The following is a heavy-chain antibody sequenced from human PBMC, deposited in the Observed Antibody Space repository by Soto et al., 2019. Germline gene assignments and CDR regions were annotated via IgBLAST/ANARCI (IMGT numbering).Heavy chain of an antibody. CDR3: ARAWVVVTAPDY. V-gene: IGHV1-3*01. Sequence: ASVKVSCKASGYTFTSYAMHWVRQAPGQRLEWMGWINAGNGNTKYSQKFQGRVTITRDTSASTAYMELSSLRSEDTAVYYCARAWVVVTAPDYWGQGTLVTVSS. J-gene: IGHJ4*02. CDR2: INAGNGNT. CDR1: GYTFTSYA. D-gene: IGHD2-21*02.